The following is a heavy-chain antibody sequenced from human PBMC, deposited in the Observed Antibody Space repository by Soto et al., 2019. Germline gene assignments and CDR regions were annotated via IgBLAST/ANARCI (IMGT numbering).Heavy chain of an antibody. Sequence: GGSLRLSCAASGFTFSSYGMHWVRQAPGKGLEWVAVISYDGSNKYYADSVKGRFTISRDNSKNTLYLQINSLRAEDTAVYYCAKDHGVYVYPAWYDPIYFDYWGQGTLVTVSS. V-gene: IGHV3-30*18. CDR3: AKDHGVYVYPAWYDPIYFDY. CDR1: GFTFSSYG. J-gene: IGHJ4*02. CDR2: ISYDGSNK. D-gene: IGHD5-12*01.